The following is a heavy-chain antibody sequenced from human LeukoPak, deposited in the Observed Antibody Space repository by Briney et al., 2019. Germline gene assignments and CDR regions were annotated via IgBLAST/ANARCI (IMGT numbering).Heavy chain of an antibody. CDR1: GYTFTSYD. CDR3: ARGRFILIAAAGHGY. CDR2: MNPNSGDT. J-gene: IGHJ4*02. Sequence: GASVKVSCKASGYTFTSYDINWVRQATGQGLEWMGWMNPNSGDTGYAQKFQGRVTMTRNTSISTAYMELSSLRSEDTAVYYCARGRFILIAAAGHGYWGQGTLVTVSS. D-gene: IGHD6-13*01. V-gene: IGHV1-8*01.